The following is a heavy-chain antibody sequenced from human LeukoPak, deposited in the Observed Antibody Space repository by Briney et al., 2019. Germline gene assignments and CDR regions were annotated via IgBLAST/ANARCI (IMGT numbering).Heavy chain of an antibody. CDR1: GGTFSSYA. D-gene: IGHD4-23*01. Sequence: SVKVSCKASGGTFSSYAISWVRQAPGQGLEWMGGIIPICGTANYAQKFQGRVTITADKSTSTAYMELSSLRSDDTAVYYCARLTVGYYYYYYMDVWGKGTTVTVSS. J-gene: IGHJ6*03. CDR3: ARLTVGYYYYYYMDV. V-gene: IGHV1-69*06. CDR2: IIPICGTA.